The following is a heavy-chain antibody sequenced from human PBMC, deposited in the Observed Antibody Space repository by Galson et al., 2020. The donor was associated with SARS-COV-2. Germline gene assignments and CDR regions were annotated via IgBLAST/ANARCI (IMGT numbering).Heavy chain of an antibody. D-gene: IGHD3-16*01. Sequence: GESLKISCAASGFIFSSYSMNWVRQAPGKGLEWVSSISSSSSFIYYADSVKGRFTISRDNAKNSLYLQMNSLRAEDTAVYYCARDHYVWGSSSYFDYWGQGTQVTVSS. CDR3: ARDHYVWGSSSYFDY. J-gene: IGHJ4*02. V-gene: IGHV3-21*01. CDR2: ISSSSSFI. CDR1: GFIFSSYS.